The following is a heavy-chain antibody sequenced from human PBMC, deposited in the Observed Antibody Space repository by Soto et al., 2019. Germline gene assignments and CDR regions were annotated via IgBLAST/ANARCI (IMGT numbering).Heavy chain of an antibody. J-gene: IGHJ6*02. CDR2: INHSGST. CDR3: ARVPPYYYYGMDV. V-gene: IGHV4-34*01. CDR1: GGSFSCYY. Sequence: PSETLSLTCAVYGGSFSCYYWSWIRQPPGKGLEWIGEINHSGSTNYNPSLKSRVTISVDTSKNQFSLKLSSVTAADTAVYYCARVPPYYYYGMDVWGQGTTVTVSS.